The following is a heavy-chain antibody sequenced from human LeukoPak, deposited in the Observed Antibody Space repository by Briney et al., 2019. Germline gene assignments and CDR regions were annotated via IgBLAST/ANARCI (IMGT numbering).Heavy chain of an antibody. D-gene: IGHD3-3*01. CDR2: IKSKTDGGTP. V-gene: IGHV3-15*01. J-gene: IGHJ4*02. CDR3: ATALRGVGF. Sequence: GGSLRLSCAASGITFISAWMNWVRQVPGKGLEWVGRIKSKTDGGTPEHAAPVKGRFIISRDDSKNMLYLQMNSLNSDDTAVYYCATALRGVGFWGQGTLVTVPS. CDR1: GITFISAW.